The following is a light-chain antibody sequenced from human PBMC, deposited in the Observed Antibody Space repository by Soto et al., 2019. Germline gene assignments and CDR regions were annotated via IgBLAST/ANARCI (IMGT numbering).Light chain of an antibody. J-gene: IGKJ1*01. CDR2: RTS. Sequence: EIVLTQSPGTLSLSPGERATLSCRASQSVSSSYLAWYQQKPGQAPRLLIYRTSNRATGIPDRFSGSGSGTDFTLTISRLEPEDFAVYWCQQYDSSPRTFGQGTTVDIK. CDR3: QQYDSSPRT. V-gene: IGKV3-20*01. CDR1: QSVSSSY.